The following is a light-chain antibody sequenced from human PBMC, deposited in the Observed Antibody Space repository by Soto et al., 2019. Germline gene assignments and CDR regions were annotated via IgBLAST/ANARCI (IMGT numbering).Light chain of an antibody. Sequence: EILLTQSPGTLSLSPGERVTLSYRASQSVSNNYLAWYQQKPGQAPRLIIYGASSRANGIPDRFSGSVSGTDFTLTLSRLEPEDFAVYYCQQYGSSLTWTFGQGTKVDI. CDR2: GAS. J-gene: IGKJ1*01. CDR3: QQYGSSLTWT. CDR1: QSVSNNY. V-gene: IGKV3-20*01.